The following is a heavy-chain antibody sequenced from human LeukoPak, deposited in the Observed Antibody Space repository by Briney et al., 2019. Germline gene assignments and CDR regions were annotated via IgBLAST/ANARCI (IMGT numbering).Heavy chain of an antibody. V-gene: IGHV3-7*01. J-gene: IGHJ4*02. CDR3: ARDFGNSGYGDFDY. D-gene: IGHD5-12*01. CDR1: GFTFSSYW. CDR2: IKQDGSEK. Sequence: PGGSLRLSCAASGFTFSSYWMSWVRQAPGKGLEWVANIKQDGSEKYYVDSVKGRFTISRDNAKNSLYLQMNSLRAEDTAVYYCARDFGNSGYGDFDYWGQGILVTVSS.